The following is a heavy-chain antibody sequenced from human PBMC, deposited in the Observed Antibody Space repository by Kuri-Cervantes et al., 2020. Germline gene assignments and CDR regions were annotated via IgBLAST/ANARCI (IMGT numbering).Heavy chain of an antibody. CDR1: GFTFSSYA. D-gene: IGHD3-22*01. Sequence: SCAASGFTFSSYAMHWVRQAPGKGLEWVAVISYDGSNKYYADSVKGRFTISRDNSKNTLYLQMNSLRAEDTAVYYCARPPKSAYSSGYPYFDYWGQGTLVTVSS. CDR3: ARPPKSAYSSGYPYFDY. CDR2: ISYDGSNK. J-gene: IGHJ4*02. V-gene: IGHV3-30-3*01.